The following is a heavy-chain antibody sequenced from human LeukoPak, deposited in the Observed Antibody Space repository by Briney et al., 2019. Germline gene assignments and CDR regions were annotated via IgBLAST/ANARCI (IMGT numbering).Heavy chain of an antibody. CDR1: GFTFSSYA. Sequence: PGGSLRLSCAASGFTFSSYAMNWVRQAPGKGLEWVSVVSGSGGSTYYADSVKGRFTISRYNSKNTLYLQMNSLRAEDTAVYYCAKDKDDYGDHFDYWGQGTLVTVSS. J-gene: IGHJ4*02. CDR3: AKDKDDYGDHFDY. D-gene: IGHD4-17*01. V-gene: IGHV3-23*01. CDR2: VSGSGGST.